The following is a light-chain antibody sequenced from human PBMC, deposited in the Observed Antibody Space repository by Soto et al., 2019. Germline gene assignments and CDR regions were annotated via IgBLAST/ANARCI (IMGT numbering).Light chain of an antibody. Sequence: QSALTQPPSASGSPGQSVTISCTGTSSDVGGYNYVSWYQQHPGKAPKLMIYEVDKRPSGVPDRFSGSKSDNTASLTVSGLQAEDEADYYCSSYAGSNAFVEFGGGTKLTVL. V-gene: IGLV2-8*01. CDR3: SSYAGSNAFVE. J-gene: IGLJ3*02. CDR2: EVD. CDR1: SSDVGGYNY.